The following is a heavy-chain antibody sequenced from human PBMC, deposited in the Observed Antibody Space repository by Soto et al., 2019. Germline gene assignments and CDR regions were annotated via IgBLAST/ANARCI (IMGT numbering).Heavy chain of an antibody. CDR3: VKDIHEQWLVSHFEY. D-gene: IGHD6-19*01. V-gene: IGHV3-9*01. J-gene: IGHJ4*02. Sequence: EVQLVESGGGLVQPGRSLRLSCVASGFTFDSYAMHWVRQAPGKGLEWVSGISCNSGSIVYDDSVNGRFTISRDNAQKSLYLEMNSLRVEDTAFYYCVKDIHEQWLVSHFEYWGQGALVTVSS. CDR2: ISCNSGSI. CDR1: GFTFDSYA.